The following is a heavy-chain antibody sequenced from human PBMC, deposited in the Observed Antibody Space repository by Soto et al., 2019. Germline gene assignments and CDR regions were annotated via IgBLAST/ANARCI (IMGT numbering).Heavy chain of an antibody. CDR2: IIPIFGTA. D-gene: IGHD3-22*01. J-gene: IGHJ4*02. CDR3: ARAISYYYDSSGYYYSGPFDY. Sequence: SVKVSCKASGGTFSSYAISWVRQAPGQGLEWMGRIIPIFGTANYAQKFQGRVTITADESTSTAYMELSSLRSEDTAVYYCARAISYYYDSSGYYYSGPFDYWGQGTLVTVS. V-gene: IGHV1-69*13. CDR1: GGTFSSYA.